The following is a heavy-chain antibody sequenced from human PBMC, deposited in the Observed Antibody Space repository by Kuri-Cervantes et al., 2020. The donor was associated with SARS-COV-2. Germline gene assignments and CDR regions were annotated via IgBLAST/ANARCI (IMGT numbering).Heavy chain of an antibody. Sequence: ARSLRPSCAASGFTFSSYWMSWVRQAPGKGLEWVAFIRYDGSNKYYADSVKGRFTISRDNSKNTLYLQMNSLRAEDTAVYYCANTLVWGVDHWGQGTLVTVSS. CDR1: GFTFSSYW. CDR3: ANTLVWGVDH. V-gene: IGHV3-30*02. J-gene: IGHJ4*02. CDR2: IRYDGSNK. D-gene: IGHD7-27*01.